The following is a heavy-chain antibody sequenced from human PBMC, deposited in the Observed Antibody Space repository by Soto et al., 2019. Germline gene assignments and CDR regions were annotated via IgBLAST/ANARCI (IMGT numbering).Heavy chain of an antibody. J-gene: IGHJ4*02. Sequence: EVQLLESEGGLVQPGGSLRLSCAASGFTFSSYAMSWVRQAPGKGLEWVSAISGSGGSTYYADSVKGRFTISRDNSKNTLYLQMNSLRAEDTAVYYCAKDGVIVEGYFDYWGQGTLVTVSS. V-gene: IGHV3-23*01. CDR1: GFTFSSYA. D-gene: IGHD2-15*01. CDR2: ISGSGGST. CDR3: AKDGVIVEGYFDY.